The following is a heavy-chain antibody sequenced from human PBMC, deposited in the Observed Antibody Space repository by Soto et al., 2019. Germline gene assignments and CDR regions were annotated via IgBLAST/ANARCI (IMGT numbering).Heavy chain of an antibody. CDR3: ARGCSSTSCYVR. Sequence: GGSLRLSCAASGFTFSSYWMHWVRQAPGKGLVWVSRINSDGSRTSYADSVKGRFTISRDNAKNTLYLQMNSLRAEDTAVYFCARGCSSTSCYVRWGQGTLVTVSS. D-gene: IGHD2-2*01. CDR1: GFTFSSYW. V-gene: IGHV3-74*01. CDR2: INSDGSRT. J-gene: IGHJ4*02.